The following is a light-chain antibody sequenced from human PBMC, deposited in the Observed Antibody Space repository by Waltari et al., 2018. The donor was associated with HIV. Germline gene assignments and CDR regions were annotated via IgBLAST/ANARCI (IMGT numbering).Light chain of an antibody. V-gene: IGLV2-14*01. CDR3: SSYTSDYTYV. Sequence: QSALTQPASVSGSPGQSITISCTGTSSDVGGYNYVSGYQHHPGKAPKLLIYEVSNRPAGASKRFSCSKSGHTASLTISGLQAEDEADYYCSSYTSDYTYVFGSGTEVTVL. CDR1: SSDVGGYNY. CDR2: EVS. J-gene: IGLJ1*01.